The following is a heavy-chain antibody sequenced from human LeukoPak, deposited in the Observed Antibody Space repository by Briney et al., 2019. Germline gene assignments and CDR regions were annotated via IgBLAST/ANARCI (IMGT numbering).Heavy chain of an antibody. CDR1: GFTFSSYA. CDR2: ISYSGDST. Sequence: GGSLRLSCAASGFTFSSYAMSWVRQAPGEGLEWVSTISYSGDSTYYADSVKGRFTISRDNSKNTLCLQMNSLRAEDTAIYYCAKEAVAAAGPFDYWGQGTLVTVSS. D-gene: IGHD6-13*01. CDR3: AKEAVAAAGPFDY. V-gene: IGHV3-23*01. J-gene: IGHJ4*02.